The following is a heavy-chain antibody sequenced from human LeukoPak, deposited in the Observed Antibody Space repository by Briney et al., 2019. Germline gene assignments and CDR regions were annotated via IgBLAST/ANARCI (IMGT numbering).Heavy chain of an antibody. V-gene: IGHV5-51*01. CDR3: ARSYDSLGFDY. D-gene: IGHD3-9*01. CDR2: IYPGDSDT. J-gene: IGHJ4*02. CDR1: GYSFTTYW. Sequence: GESLKISCKASGYSFTTYWIGWVRQMSGEGLEWMGIIYPGDSDTRYSPSFQGQVTISADKSISTAYLQWSSLKASDTAMYYCARSYDSLGFDYWGQGTLVTVSS.